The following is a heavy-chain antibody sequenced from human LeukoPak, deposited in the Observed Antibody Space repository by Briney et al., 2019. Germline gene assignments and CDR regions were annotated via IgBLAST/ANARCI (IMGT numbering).Heavy chain of an antibody. D-gene: IGHD6-6*01. V-gene: IGHV4-4*02. CDR1: GGSISSSNW. CDR3: ARGPSDSSSSGVDY. CDR2: IYHSGST. J-gene: IGHJ4*02. Sequence: SETLSLTCAVSGGSISSSNWWSWVRQPPGKGLEWIGEIYHSGSTNYNPSLKSRVTISVDKSKNQFSLKLSSVSAADTAVYYCARGPSDSSSSGVDYWGQGTLVTVSS.